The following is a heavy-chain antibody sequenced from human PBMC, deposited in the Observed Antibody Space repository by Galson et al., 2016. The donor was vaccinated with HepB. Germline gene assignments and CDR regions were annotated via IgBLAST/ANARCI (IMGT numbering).Heavy chain of an antibody. J-gene: IGHJ2*01. CDR1: GFTFSDYY. D-gene: IGHD3-10*01. Sequence: SLRLSCAASGFTFSDYYMNWIRQAPGEGLEWVAKIKEDGSDKFYVDSVKGRFTISRDNAKNTLYLQMNSLRAEDTAVYYCARASLHMVRGVSQWYFDLWGRGTLVTVSS. CDR3: ARASLHMVRGVSQWYFDL. V-gene: IGHV3-7*02. CDR2: IKEDGSDK.